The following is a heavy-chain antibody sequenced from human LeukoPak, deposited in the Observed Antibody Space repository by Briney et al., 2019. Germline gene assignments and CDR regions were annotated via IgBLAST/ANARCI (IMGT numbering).Heavy chain of an antibody. J-gene: IGHJ4*02. V-gene: IGHV5-51*01. CDR3: ARLRGGELSKYYFDY. CDR2: ISPVDSDT. Sequence: LGESLKISCQGSGYIFTAYWIAWVRQMPGKGLEWMGIISPVDSDTRSSPSFQGQVTMSADKSISTAYLQWSSLKASDTAMYYCARLRGGELSKYYFDYWGQGTLVTVSS. D-gene: IGHD3-10*01. CDR1: GYIFTAYW.